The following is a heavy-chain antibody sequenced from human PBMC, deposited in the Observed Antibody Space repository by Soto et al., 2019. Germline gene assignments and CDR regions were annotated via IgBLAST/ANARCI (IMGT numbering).Heavy chain of an antibody. J-gene: IGHJ4*02. CDR3: ARAYSGGDASFDH. CDR2: IYQSGST. CDR1: GGSISSGGYA. V-gene: IGHV4-30-2*01. D-gene: IGHD2-21*02. Sequence: PSETLSLTCAVSGGSISSGGYAWAWIRQPPGKGLEWVGYIYQSGSTYYNPSLKSRVTIAADRSKNQFSLNLASVTAADTAVYYRARAYSGGDASFDHWGQGTVVTVYS.